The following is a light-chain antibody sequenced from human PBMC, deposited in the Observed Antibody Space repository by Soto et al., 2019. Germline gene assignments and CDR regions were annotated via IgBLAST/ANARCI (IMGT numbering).Light chain of an antibody. J-gene: IGKJ1*01. V-gene: IGKV1-5*01. Sequence: DVQLTQAPSTLPASVGDRVTITRRASQSIGNWLAWYQQTPGKAPNLLXFEASTLENGVPSRFSGSASGTDLTLAISSLQTYDFANYYCQQYNSYSPRTFGQGTKVDIK. CDR2: EAS. CDR1: QSIGNW. CDR3: QQYNSYSPRT.